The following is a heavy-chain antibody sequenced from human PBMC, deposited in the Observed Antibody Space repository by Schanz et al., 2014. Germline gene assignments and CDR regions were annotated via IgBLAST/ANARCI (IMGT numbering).Heavy chain of an antibody. Sequence: QVQLVQSGAEVKKPGSSVTVSCKASGGTFSSYAISWVRQAPGQGLEWMGRISAYNGNTNYAQKLQGRVTMTTDTSTSTAYMELRSLRSDDTAVYYCARDNLVSSSWYNYYGMDVWGQGTTVTVSS. CDR2: ISAYNGNT. D-gene: IGHD6-13*01. J-gene: IGHJ6*02. V-gene: IGHV1-18*01. CDR3: ARDNLVSSSWYNYYGMDV. CDR1: GGTFSSYA.